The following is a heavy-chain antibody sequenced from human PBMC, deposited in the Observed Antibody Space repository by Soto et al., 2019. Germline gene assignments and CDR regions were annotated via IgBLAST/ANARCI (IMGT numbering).Heavy chain of an antibody. CDR3: ARGLQRYFDWLLSSYGMDV. CDR1: GGSFSGYY. D-gene: IGHD3-9*01. CDR2: INHSGST. Sequence: PSETLSLTCAVYGGSFSGYYWSWIRQPPGKXLEWIGEINHSGSTNYNPSLKSRVTISVDTSKNQFSLKLSSVTAADTAVYYCARGLQRYFDWLLSSYGMDVWGQGTTVTVSS. J-gene: IGHJ6*02. V-gene: IGHV4-34*01.